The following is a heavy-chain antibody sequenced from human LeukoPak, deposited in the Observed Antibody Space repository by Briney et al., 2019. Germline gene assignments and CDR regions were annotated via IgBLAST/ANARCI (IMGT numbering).Heavy chain of an antibody. Sequence: ASVKVSCKASGGTFSSCAISWVRQAPGQGLEWMGRINPNSGDTNYAQKFQGRVTMTRDTSISTAYMELSRLRSDDTAVYYCARDYCSSTSCLFDYWGQGTLATVSS. V-gene: IGHV1-2*06. CDR3: ARDYCSSTSCLFDY. CDR2: INPNSGDT. J-gene: IGHJ4*02. D-gene: IGHD2-2*01. CDR1: GGTFSSCA.